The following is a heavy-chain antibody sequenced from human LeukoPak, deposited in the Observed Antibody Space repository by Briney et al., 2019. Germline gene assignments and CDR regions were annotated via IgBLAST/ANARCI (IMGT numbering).Heavy chain of an antibody. CDR1: GGSISSGRYF. CDR2: INYSGST. Sequence: SETLSLTCTVSGGSISSGRYFWGWIRQPPGKGLEWIGSINYSGSTYYNPSLKSRVTISVDTSKNQFSLKLSSVTAADTAVYYCARLDPDYGGDKWGRGTQVTVSS. CDR3: ARLDPDYGGDK. D-gene: IGHD4-23*01. J-gene: IGHJ4*02. V-gene: IGHV4-39*01.